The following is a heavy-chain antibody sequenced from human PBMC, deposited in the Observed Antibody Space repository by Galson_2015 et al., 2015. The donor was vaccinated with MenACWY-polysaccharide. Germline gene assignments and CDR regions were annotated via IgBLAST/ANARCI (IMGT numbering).Heavy chain of an antibody. CDR1: GYTFTTYE. CDR3: ARGMGATSRPNY. V-gene: IGHV1-8*01. J-gene: IGHJ4*02. CDR2: MNPNSGNT. D-gene: IGHD1-26*01. Sequence: SVKVSCKASGYTFTTYEINWVRQATGQGLEWMGRMNPNSGNTGYAQKFQGRVTMTRNTSMSTAYMELSSLRSDDTAVYYCARGMGATSRPNYWGQGTLVIVSS.